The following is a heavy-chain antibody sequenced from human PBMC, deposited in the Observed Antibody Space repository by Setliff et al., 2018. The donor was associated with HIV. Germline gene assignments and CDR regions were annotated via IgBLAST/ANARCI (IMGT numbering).Heavy chain of an antibody. D-gene: IGHD6-19*01. CDR1: GGSMMSNIYY. J-gene: IGHJ4*02. CDR3: ARSSMAGFDY. V-gene: IGHV4-39*07. Sequence: SETLSLTCSVSGGSMMSNIYYWGWIRLSPTKGLEWIGSIHLSDTYYNPSLKSRVTISVDTSKDQFSLKLTSLTAADTAVYYCARSSMAGFDYWGQGKLVTVSS. CDR2: IHLSDT.